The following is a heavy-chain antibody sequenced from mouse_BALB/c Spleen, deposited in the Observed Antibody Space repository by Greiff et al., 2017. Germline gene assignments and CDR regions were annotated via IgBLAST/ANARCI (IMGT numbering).Heavy chain of an antibody. Sequence: QVQLQQSGPELVKPGASVKMSCKASGYTFTSYYIHWVKQRPGQGLEWIGWIYPGDGSTKYNEKFKGKTTLTADKSSSTAYMLLSSLTSEDSAIYFCARGANSPLRAFDYWGQGTTHTVSS. D-gene: IGHD1-1*01. CDR3: ARGANSPLRAFDY. J-gene: IGHJ2*01. CDR2: IYPGDGST. V-gene: IGHV1S56*01. CDR1: GYTFTSYY.